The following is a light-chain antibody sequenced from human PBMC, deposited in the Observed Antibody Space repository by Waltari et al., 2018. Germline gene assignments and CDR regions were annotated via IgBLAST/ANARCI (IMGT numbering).Light chain of an antibody. Sequence: IQLTQSPSSLPASVGDRVTITCRASQGISYFLAWYKQKPGKAPKVLIYSASTLQSGVPSRFSGSGSGTDFTLAISSLQPEDFATYYCQHLNSSPPLFGGGTKVEIK. CDR1: QGISYF. V-gene: IGKV1-9*01. CDR2: SAS. CDR3: QHLNSSPPL. J-gene: IGKJ4*02.